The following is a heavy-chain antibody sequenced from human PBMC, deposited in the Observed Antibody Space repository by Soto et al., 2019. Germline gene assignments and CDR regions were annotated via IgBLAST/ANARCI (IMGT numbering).Heavy chain of an antibody. CDR2: ISYDGSNK. D-gene: IGHD6-6*01. V-gene: IGHV3-30*04. CDR1: GFTFSSYA. CDR3: ARTYSSSSWYYYGMDV. J-gene: IGHJ6*02. Sequence: GGSLRLSCAASGFTFSSYAMHWVRQAPGKGLEWVAVISYDGSNKYYADSVKGRFTISRDNSKNTLYLQMNSLRAEDTAVYYCARTYSSSSWYYYGMDVWGQGTTVTVSS.